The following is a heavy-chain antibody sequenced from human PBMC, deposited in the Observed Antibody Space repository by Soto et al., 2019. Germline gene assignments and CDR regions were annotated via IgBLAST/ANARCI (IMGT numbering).Heavy chain of an antibody. Sequence: PSETLSLTCTVSGGSISSGGYSWSWIRQPPGKGLEWIGYIYHSGSTYYNPSLKSRVTISVDRSKNQFSLKLSSVTAADTAVYYCARLRAGSYGMDVWGQGTTVTVSS. CDR1: GGSISSGGYS. D-gene: IGHD3-10*01. V-gene: IGHV4-30-2*01. CDR3: ARLRAGSYGMDV. CDR2: IYHSGST. J-gene: IGHJ6*02.